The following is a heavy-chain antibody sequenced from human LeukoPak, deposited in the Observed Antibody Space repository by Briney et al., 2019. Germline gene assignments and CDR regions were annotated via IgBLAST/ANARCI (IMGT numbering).Heavy chain of an antibody. D-gene: IGHD3-22*01. V-gene: IGHV1-18*01. Sequence: ASVKVSCKASGYTFTSYGISWVRQAPGQGLEWMGWISAYNGNTNYAQKLQGRATMTTDTSTSTAYMELRSLRSDDTAVYYCARPPNYDSSGYYSWFDYWGQGTLVTVSS. CDR2: ISAYNGNT. CDR3: ARPPNYDSSGYYSWFDY. CDR1: GYTFTSYG. J-gene: IGHJ4*02.